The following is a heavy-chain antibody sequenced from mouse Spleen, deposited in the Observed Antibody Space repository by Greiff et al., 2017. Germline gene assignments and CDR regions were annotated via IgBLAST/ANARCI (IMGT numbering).Heavy chain of an antibody. D-gene: IGHD2-10*02. CDR1: GYTFTSYW. V-gene: IGHV1-69*01. CDR3: ARKYGPYWYFDV. CDR2: IDPSDSYT. J-gene: IGHJ1*01. Sequence: QVQLQQPGAELVMPGASVKLSCKASGYTFTSYWMHWVKQRPGQGLEWIGEIDPSDSYTNYNQKFKGKATLTVDKSSSTAYMQLSSLTSEDSAVYYCARKYGPYWYFDVWGAGTTVTVSS.